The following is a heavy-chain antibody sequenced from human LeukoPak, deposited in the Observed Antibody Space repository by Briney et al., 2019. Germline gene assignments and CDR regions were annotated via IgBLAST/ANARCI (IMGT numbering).Heavy chain of an antibody. V-gene: IGHV3-30*03. CDR3: AREGHTYGSDY. J-gene: IGHJ4*02. D-gene: IGHD3-10*01. CDR2: ISYDGSNK. Sequence: PGGSLRLSCAASGFTFSSYGMHWVRQAPGKGLEWVAVISYDGSNKYYADSVKGRFTISRDNGRNSLYLQMNSLRAEDTAVYYCAREGHTYGSDYWGQGTLVTVSS. CDR1: GFTFSSYG.